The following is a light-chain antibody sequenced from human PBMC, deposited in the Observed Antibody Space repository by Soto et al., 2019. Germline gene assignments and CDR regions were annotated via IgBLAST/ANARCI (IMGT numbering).Light chain of an antibody. CDR1: QSVSSSY. CDR3: QQDGSSPWT. Sequence: EIVVTQSPGTLSLSPGERATLSCRASQSVSSSYLAWYQQNPGQAPRLLICGASSRSTGIPDRFSGSGSETDFTLTISRLEPEDFAVYDFQQDGSSPWTFCQGNKVEIK. J-gene: IGKJ1*01. CDR2: GAS. V-gene: IGKV3-20*01.